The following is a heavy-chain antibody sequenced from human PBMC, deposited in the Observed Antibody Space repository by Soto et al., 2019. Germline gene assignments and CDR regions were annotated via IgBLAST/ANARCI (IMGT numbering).Heavy chain of an antibody. CDR3: AREGDGYNRVYYYYYGMDV. CDR1: GYTFTSYA. J-gene: IGHJ6*02. Sequence: QVQLVQSGAEVKKPGASVKVSCKASGYTFTSYAMHWVRQAPGQRLEWMGWINAGNGNTKYSQKFQGRVTITRDTSASTAYMELSSLRSEDTAEYYCAREGDGYNRVYYYYYGMDVWGQGTTVTVSS. D-gene: IGHD5-12*01. CDR2: INAGNGNT. V-gene: IGHV1-3*01.